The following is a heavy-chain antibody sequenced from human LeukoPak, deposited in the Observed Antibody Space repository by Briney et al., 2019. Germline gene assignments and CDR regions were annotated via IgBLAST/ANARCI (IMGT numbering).Heavy chain of an antibody. J-gene: IGHJ4*02. D-gene: IGHD2-15*01. Sequence: PSETLTLTCTVSGDSINSGYSYWSWIRQHPGKGLEYIGYISYSGRTYSSPSLKRRVTISVDTSKTQFSLKLGSVTAADTTVYYCARDLLGHCTGGSCSRHRYFDFWGQGTLVTVSS. V-gene: IGHV4-31*03. CDR3: ARDLLGHCTGGSCSRHRYFDF. CDR1: GDSINSGYSY. CDR2: ISYSGRT.